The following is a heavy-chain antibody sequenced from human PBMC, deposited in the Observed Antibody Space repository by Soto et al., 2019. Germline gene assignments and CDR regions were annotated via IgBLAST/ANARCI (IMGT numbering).Heavy chain of an antibody. CDR3: ARGRYGDY. J-gene: IGHJ4*02. Sequence: QVHLVXSGXXXXXXGASVKVSCKGSGYAFTTYGITWVRQAPGQGLEWMGWISAHNGNTNYAQKLQGRDTVTRDTSTSTAYMELRSLRSDDTAGYYWARGRYGDYWGQGALVTVSS. CDR2: ISAHNGNT. CDR1: GYAFTTYG. V-gene: IGHV1-18*01. D-gene: IGHD1-1*01.